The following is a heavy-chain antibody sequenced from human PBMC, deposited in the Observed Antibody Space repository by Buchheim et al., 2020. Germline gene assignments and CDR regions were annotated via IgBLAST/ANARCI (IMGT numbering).Heavy chain of an antibody. Sequence: QVQLVESGGGVVQPGRSLRLSCAASGFTFSSYAMHWVRQAPGKGLEWVAVISYDGSNKYYADSLKGRFTISRDNSKNTLYLQMNSLRAEDTAVYYCARDFLVGGGDSFSDVWGQGTT. CDR2: ISYDGSNK. CDR1: GFTFSSYA. D-gene: IGHD2-21*02. CDR3: ARDFLVGGGDSFSDV. V-gene: IGHV3-30*04. J-gene: IGHJ6*02.